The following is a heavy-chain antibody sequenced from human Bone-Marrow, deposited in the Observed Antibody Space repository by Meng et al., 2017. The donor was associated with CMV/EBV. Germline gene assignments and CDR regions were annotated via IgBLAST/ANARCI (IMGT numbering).Heavy chain of an antibody. Sequence: QVHLQLGGSGLFNPSATLSVTCGVYSAPFSGYWSWVRQPPGKGLEWIGEITHSGSTNYNVSLKSRVTISIDTSKNQFSLKLSSVTATDTAVYYCAPGFRSWSGSYSSWGQGTLVTVSS. CDR1: SAPFSGY. CDR2: ITHSGST. V-gene: IGHV4-34*01. CDR3: APGFRSWSGSYSS. D-gene: IGHD1-26*01. J-gene: IGHJ4*02.